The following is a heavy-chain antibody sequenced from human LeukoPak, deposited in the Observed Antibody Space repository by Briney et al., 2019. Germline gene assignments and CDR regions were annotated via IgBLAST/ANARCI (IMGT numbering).Heavy chain of an antibody. Sequence: GGSLRLSCAASGFTFSSYGMHWVRQAPGKGLEWVPYISSSSSTIYYADSVKGRFTISRDNAKNSLYLQMNSLRAEDTAVYYCARQGIAARQPGAFDIWGQGTMVTVSS. V-gene: IGHV3-48*01. D-gene: IGHD6-6*01. J-gene: IGHJ3*02. CDR1: GFTFSSYG. CDR3: ARQGIAARQPGAFDI. CDR2: ISSSSSTI.